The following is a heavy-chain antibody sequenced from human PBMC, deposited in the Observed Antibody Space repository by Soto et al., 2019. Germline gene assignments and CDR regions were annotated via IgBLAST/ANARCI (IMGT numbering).Heavy chain of an antibody. CDR3: ARKTTGDSFDI. D-gene: IGHD4-17*01. CDR1: GFTFSSYW. V-gene: IGHV3-74*01. J-gene: IGHJ3*02. Sequence: GGSLRLSCAASGFTFSSYWMHWVRQAPGKGLVWVSRINSDGSSTGYADSVKGRFTISRDSAKNTLYLQMNSLRAEDTAVYYCARKTTGDSFDIWGQGTMVTVSS. CDR2: INSDGSST.